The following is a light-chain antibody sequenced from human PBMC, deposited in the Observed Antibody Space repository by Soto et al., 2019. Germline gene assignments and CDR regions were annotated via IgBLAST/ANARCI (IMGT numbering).Light chain of an antibody. CDR1: QSILTW. V-gene: IGKV1-9*01. J-gene: IGKJ1*01. Sequence: DIQMTQSPSSLSASVGDRVTITCRASQSILTWLAWYQQKPGKAPKLLMYAASNLQSGVPSRFSGSGSGTEFTLTISSLQPEDFATYYCQQLKSYPQTFGQGTKVDIK. CDR2: AAS. CDR3: QQLKSYPQT.